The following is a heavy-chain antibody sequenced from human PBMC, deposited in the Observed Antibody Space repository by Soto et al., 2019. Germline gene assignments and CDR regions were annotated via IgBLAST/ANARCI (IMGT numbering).Heavy chain of an antibody. D-gene: IGHD1-26*01. J-gene: IGHJ4*02. CDR1: GYTFTGYY. CDR3: ASGRGSYSNITPVDY. V-gene: IGHV1-2*02. CDR2: INPNSGGT. Sequence: ASVKVSCKASGYTFTGYYMYWVRQASGQGLEWMGWINPNSGGTNYAQKFQGRVTMTRDTSISTAYMELSRLRSDDTAVYYCASGRGSYSNITPVDYWGQGTLVTVSS.